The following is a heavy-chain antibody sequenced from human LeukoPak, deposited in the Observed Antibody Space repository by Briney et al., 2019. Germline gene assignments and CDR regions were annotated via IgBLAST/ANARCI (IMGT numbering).Heavy chain of an antibody. D-gene: IGHD2-15*01. CDR3: ARVVVVVVAATPYYYYGMDV. CDR1: GGTFSSYA. J-gene: IGHJ6*02. V-gene: IGHV1-69*04. CDR2: IIPILGIA. Sequence: SVKVSCKASGGTFSSYAIGWVRQAPGQGLEWMGRIIPILGIANYAQKFQGRVTITADKSTSTAYMELSSLRSEDTAVYHCARVVVVVVAATPYYYYGMDVWGQGTTVTVSS.